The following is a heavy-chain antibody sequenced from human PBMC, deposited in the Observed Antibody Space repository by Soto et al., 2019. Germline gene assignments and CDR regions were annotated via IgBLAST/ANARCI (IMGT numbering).Heavy chain of an antibody. CDR2: IKQDGSEK. J-gene: IGHJ6*02. V-gene: IGHV3-7*03. CDR1: GFTFSSYW. Sequence: VVLRLSCAASGFTFSSYWMSWVRQAPGKGLEGVANIKQDGSEKYYVDSVKGRFTISRDNAKNSLYLQMNSLRAEDTAVYYCARDKDSTRSSYYYYYGMDLWGQGTTGTVS. D-gene: IGHD6-13*01. CDR3: ARDKDSTRSSYYYYYGMDL.